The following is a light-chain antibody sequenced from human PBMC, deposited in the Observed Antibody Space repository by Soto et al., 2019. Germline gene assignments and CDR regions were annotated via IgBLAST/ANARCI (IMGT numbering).Light chain of an antibody. CDR2: AAS. CDR3: LQYGNSPWT. J-gene: IGKJ1*01. Sequence: VLTQSPGTLSLSPGERATLSCRASQSVSTSYLAWYQQKPGQAPRLIIYAASSRAAGIPDRFSGSGSGTDFTLTIGRLEPGDFALYYCLQYGNSPWTFGQGTKVEIK. V-gene: IGKV3-20*01. CDR1: QSVSTSY.